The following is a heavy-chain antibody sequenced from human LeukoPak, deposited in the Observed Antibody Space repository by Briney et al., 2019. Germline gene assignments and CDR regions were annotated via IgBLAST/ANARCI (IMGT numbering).Heavy chain of an antibody. V-gene: IGHV3-23*01. D-gene: IGHD3-22*01. CDR3: AKATTMIVVVKEAFDY. Sequence: GGSLRLSCAGSGFTFSSYAMSWVRQAPGKGLEWVSAISGSGDITYYADSVKGRFTISRDNSKNTLYLQMNSLRAEDTAVYYCAKATTMIVVVKEAFDYWGQGTLVTVSS. J-gene: IGHJ4*02. CDR2: ISGSGDIT. CDR1: GFTFSSYA.